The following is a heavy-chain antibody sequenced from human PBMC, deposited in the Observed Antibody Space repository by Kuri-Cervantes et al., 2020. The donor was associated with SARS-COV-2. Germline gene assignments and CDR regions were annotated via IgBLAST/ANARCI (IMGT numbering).Heavy chain of an antibody. CDR2: IIPIFGTA. CDR3: ARETPTALLGLSDLCFDY. J-gene: IGHJ4*02. CDR1: GGTFSSYA. Sequence: SVKVSCKASGGTFSSYAISWVRQAPGQGLEWMGGIIPIFGTANYAQKFQGRVTITTDESTSTAYMELSSLRSEDTAVYYCARETPTALLGLSDLCFDYWGQGTLVTVSS. V-gene: IGHV1-69*05. D-gene: IGHD2-15*01.